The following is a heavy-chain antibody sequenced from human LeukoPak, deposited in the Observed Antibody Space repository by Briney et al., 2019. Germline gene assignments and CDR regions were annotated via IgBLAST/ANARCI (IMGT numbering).Heavy chain of an antibody. CDR1: GFTFSSYA. V-gene: IGHV3-30*04. J-gene: IGHJ5*02. CDR3: TRTGLGYSLGNGLDA. Sequence: PGGSLRLSCAASGFTFSSYATYWVRQTPGKGLEFVASISHDAFDRCRESVKSRFTISRDTSNDIVYLQMNNLRVEDTALYYCTRTGLGYSLGNGLDAWGQGTLVTVSS. CDR2: ISHDAFDR. D-gene: IGHD5-18*01.